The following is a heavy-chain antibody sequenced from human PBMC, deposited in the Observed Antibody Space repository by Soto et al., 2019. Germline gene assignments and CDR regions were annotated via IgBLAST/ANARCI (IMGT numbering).Heavy chain of an antibody. D-gene: IGHD5-18*01. J-gene: IGHJ4*02. CDR1: GFTFSSYS. Sequence: PGGSLRLSCAASGFTFSSYSMNWVRQAPGKGLEWVSYISTSGSTIYYADSVEGRFTISRDNAKNSLYLQMNSLRDEDTAMYYCARARGYSYGYVGYWGQGTLVTVSS. CDR2: ISTSGSTI. V-gene: IGHV3-48*02. CDR3: ARARGYSYGYVGY.